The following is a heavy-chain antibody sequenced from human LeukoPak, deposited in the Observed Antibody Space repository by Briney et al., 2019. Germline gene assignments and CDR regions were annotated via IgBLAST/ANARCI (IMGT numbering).Heavy chain of an antibody. D-gene: IGHD2-21*02. J-gene: IGHJ4*02. CDR3: AKDHANTPVVTN. Sequence: GGSLRLSCAASGFSVSSTYMSWVRQAPGKVLEWVSIIYSGGSTYYADSVKGRFIISRDNSKNTVDLQMNNLRVDDTAIYYCAKDHANTPVVTNWGQGILVSVSS. CDR1: GFSVSSTY. CDR2: IYSGGST. V-gene: IGHV3-53*01.